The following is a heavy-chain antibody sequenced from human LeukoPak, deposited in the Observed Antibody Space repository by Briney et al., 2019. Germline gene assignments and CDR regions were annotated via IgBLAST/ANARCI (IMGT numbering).Heavy chain of an antibody. CDR3: ARDRAHYDILTGYYNILSHDIDY. D-gene: IGHD3-9*01. J-gene: IGHJ4*02. Sequence: GASVKVSCKASGYTFTSYDINWVRQATGQGLEWMGWMNPNSGNTGYAQKFQGRVTMTRDTSISTAYMELSRLRSDDTAVYYCARDRAHYDILTGYYNILSHDIDYWGQGTLVTVSS. CDR1: GYTFTSYD. CDR2: MNPNSGNT. V-gene: IGHV1-8*01.